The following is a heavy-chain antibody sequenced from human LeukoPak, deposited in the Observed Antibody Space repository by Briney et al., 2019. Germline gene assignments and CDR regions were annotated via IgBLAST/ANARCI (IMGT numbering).Heavy chain of an antibody. D-gene: IGHD3-10*01. CDR3: AKDSGSGSADFDY. V-gene: IGHV3-23*01. J-gene: IGHJ4*02. Sequence: GSLRLSCAASGFTFSSYAMSWVRQAPGKGLEWVSAISGSGGSTYYADSVKGRFTISRDNSKTSLYLQMNSLRAEDTAVYYCAKDSGSGSADFDYWGQGTLVTVSS. CDR2: ISGSGGST. CDR1: GFTFSSYA.